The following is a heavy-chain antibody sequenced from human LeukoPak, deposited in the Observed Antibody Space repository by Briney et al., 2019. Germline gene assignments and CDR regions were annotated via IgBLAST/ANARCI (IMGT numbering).Heavy chain of an antibody. V-gene: IGHV3-21*01. J-gene: IGHJ4*02. CDR2: ISSRSNYI. Sequence: GGSLRLSCSASGFTFSSYSINWVRQAPGQGLEWVSSISSRSNYIYYADSVKGRFTISRDNAKNSLYLQMNSLRAEDTAVYYCARAHPGDYSDFQFDYWGQGTLVTVSS. CDR3: ARAHPGDYSDFQFDY. D-gene: IGHD4-11*01. CDR1: GFTFSSYS.